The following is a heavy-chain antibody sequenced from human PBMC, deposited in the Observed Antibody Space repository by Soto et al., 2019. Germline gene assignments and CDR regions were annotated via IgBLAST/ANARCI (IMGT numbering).Heavy chain of an antibody. CDR3: ARDTDGDYFDY. D-gene: IGHD4-4*01. CDR1: GFTFSDYG. J-gene: IGHJ4*02. Sequence: PGGSLRLSSVGSGFTFSDYGMRWVRQAPGKGPEWVSVIGASGRSTFYPDSVKGRFTISRDNAKNSLYLQMNSLRAEDTAVYYCARDTDGDYFDYWGQGTLVTVSS. CDR2: IGASGRST. V-gene: IGHV3-23*01.